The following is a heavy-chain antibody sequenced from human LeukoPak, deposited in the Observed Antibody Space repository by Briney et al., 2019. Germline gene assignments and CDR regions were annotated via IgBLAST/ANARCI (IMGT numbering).Heavy chain of an antibody. V-gene: IGHV1-2*02. CDR3: ARDPTGDFLLGYFDY. D-gene: IGHD7-27*01. CDR2: INPNSGGT. CDR1: GSTFTGYY. J-gene: IGHJ4*02. Sequence: PMASVKVSCKASGSTFTGYYIHWVRQAPGQGLEWMGWINPNSGGTNYAQKFQGRVTMTRDTSISRAYMELSRLRSDDTAVYYCARDPTGDFLLGYFDYWGQGTLVTVSS.